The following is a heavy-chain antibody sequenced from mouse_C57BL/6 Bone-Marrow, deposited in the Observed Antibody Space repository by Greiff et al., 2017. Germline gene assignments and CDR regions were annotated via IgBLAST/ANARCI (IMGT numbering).Heavy chain of an antibody. CDR2: IYPRSGNT. V-gene: IGHV1-81*01. CDR1: GYTFTSYG. J-gene: IGHJ4*01. D-gene: IGHD2-4*01. CDR3: ARVDYGGYARDY. Sequence: QVQLKQSGAELARPGASVKLSCKASGYTFTSYGISWVKQRTGQGLEWIGEIYPRSGNTYYNEKFKGKATLTADKSSSTAYMELRSLTSEDSAVYFCARVDYGGYARDYGGQGTSVTVSS.